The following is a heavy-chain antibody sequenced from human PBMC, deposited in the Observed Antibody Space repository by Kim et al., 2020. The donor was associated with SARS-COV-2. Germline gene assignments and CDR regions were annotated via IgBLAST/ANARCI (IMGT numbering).Heavy chain of an antibody. CDR1: GGSFSGYY. J-gene: IGHJ5*02. CDR2: INHSGST. V-gene: IGHV4-34*01. Sequence: SETLSLTCAVYGGSFSGYYWSWIRQPPGKGLEWIGEINHSGSTNYNPSLKSRVNISVDTSKNQFSLKLCSVTAADTAVYYCARGPPRTETYYYGSRSYKITLGGWFERWGQGTLVTVSS. D-gene: IGHD3-10*01. CDR3: ARGPPRTETYYYGSRSYKITLGGWFER.